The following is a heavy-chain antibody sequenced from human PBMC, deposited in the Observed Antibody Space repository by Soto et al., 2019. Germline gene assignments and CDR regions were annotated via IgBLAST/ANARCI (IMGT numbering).Heavy chain of an antibody. J-gene: IGHJ5*02. CDR3: ARAGGIGSNSKKFDP. D-gene: IGHD2-2*01. CDR2: MNAGNVNT. Sequence: ASVKVSCKASGYTFTSYAMHLVRQAPVQILELIGWMNAGNVNTEYSQKFQGRDTITMDTSASTSDIELSNLRSEDTAVYYCARAGGIGSNSKKFDPWGQGTLVTVSS. V-gene: IGHV1-3*01. CDR1: GYTFTSYA.